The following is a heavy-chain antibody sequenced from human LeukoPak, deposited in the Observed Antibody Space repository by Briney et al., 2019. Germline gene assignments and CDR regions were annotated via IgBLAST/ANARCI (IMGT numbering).Heavy chain of an antibody. V-gene: IGHV3-74*01. D-gene: IGHD4-17*01. J-gene: IGHJ5*02. CDR1: GFTFTSYW. CDR3: ASTTGTYRFDP. Sequence: PGGSLRLSCAASGFTFTSYWMHWVRQAPGKGLVWVSRINSDGSSTSYADSVKGRFTISRDNAKNTLYLQMNSLRAEDSAVYYYASTTGTYRFDPWGQGTLVTVSS. CDR2: INSDGSST.